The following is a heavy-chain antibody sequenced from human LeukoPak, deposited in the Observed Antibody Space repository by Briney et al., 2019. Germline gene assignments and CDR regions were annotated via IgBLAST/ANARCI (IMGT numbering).Heavy chain of an antibody. D-gene: IGHD6-13*01. CDR1: GGSISSSSYY. J-gene: IGHJ6*03. CDR2: IYYSGST. CDR3: ARPATPGVFYYYMDV. V-gene: IGHV4-39*01. Sequence: PSXXLSLTCTVSGGSISSSSYYWGWIRQPPGKGLEWIGSIYYSGSTYYTPSLKSRVTISVDTSKNQFSLKLSSVTAADTAVYYCARPATPGVFYYYMDVWGKGTTVTVSS.